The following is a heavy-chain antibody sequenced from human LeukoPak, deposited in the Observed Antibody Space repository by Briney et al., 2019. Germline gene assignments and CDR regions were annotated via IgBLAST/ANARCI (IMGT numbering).Heavy chain of an antibody. CDR1: GGSISPYY. D-gene: IGHD3-10*01. Sequence: PSETLSLTCTVSGGSISPYYWSWIRQSRGKGLEWIGYIYYSGNTNYTPSLKSRLTISVDTSKNQFSLKLSSVTAADTAVYYCARGRITMVRGVTNFDYWGQGTLVTVSS. CDR3: ARGRITMVRGVTNFDY. J-gene: IGHJ4*02. CDR2: IYYSGNT. V-gene: IGHV4-59*12.